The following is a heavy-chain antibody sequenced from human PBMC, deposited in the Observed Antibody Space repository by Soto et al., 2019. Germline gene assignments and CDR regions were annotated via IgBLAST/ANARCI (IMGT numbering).Heavy chain of an antibody. CDR1: GFTFSSYS. CDR2: ISSSSSTI. J-gene: IGHJ4*02. CDR3: AARELDFFDY. Sequence: GSLRLSCAASGFTFSSYSMNWVRQAPGKGLEWVSYISSSSSTIYYADSVKGRFTISRDNAKNSLYLQMNSLRAEDTAVYYCAARELDFFDYWGQGTLVTVSS. D-gene: IGHD1-1*01. V-gene: IGHV3-48*01.